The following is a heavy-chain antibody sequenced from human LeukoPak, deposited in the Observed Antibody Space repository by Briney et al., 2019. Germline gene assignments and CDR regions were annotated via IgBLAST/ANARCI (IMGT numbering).Heavy chain of an antibody. D-gene: IGHD6-13*01. CDR1: GYTFTSYG. Sequence: ASVKVSCKASGYTFTSYGISWVRQAPGQGLEWMGWISAYNGNTNYAQKLQGRVTMTTDTSTSTAYMELRSLRSDDTAVYYCAREDSSSWYGTVAFDYWGQGTLVTVSP. CDR2: ISAYNGNT. V-gene: IGHV1-18*01. CDR3: AREDSSSWYGTVAFDY. J-gene: IGHJ4*02.